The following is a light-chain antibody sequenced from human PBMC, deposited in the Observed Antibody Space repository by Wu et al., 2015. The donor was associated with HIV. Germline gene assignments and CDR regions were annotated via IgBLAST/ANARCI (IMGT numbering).Light chain of an antibody. Sequence: EIVLTQSPGTLSLSPGERATLSCRASQSVSSKSLAWYQQKPGQAPRLLIYGASSRATGIPDRFSGSGSGTDFTLTISRLEPEDFAVYYCQQYGSSLWTFGQGTKVEIK. CDR1: QSVSSKS. J-gene: IGKJ1*01. CDR3: QQYGSSLWT. CDR2: GAS. V-gene: IGKV3-20*01.